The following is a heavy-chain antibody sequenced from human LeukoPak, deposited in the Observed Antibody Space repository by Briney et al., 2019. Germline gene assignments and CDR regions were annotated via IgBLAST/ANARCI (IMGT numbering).Heavy chain of an antibody. CDR2: YSSEKNYI. D-gene: IGHD4-11*01. Sequence: PGGSLRLSCAASGFIFSTYSMNWVRQAPGKGLEWVSAYSSEKNYIYYAPSVEGRFTISRDDAKNSLYLQMNSLRVEDTAVYYCVREPSGELYRHLDAWGQGTLVIVSS. V-gene: IGHV3-21*06. CDR3: VREPSGELYRHLDA. CDR1: GFIFSTYS. J-gene: IGHJ5*02.